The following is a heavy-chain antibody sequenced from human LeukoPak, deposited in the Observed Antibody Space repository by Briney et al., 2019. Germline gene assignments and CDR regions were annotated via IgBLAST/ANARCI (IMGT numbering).Heavy chain of an antibody. D-gene: IGHD1-26*01. CDR3: AREVGGATGFGHDY. CDR1: GGTFSSYA. CDR2: IIPIFGTA. J-gene: IGHJ4*02. V-gene: IGHV1-69*13. Sequence: SVKVSRKASGGTFSSYAISWVRQAPGQGLEWMGGIIPIFGTANYAQKFQGRVTITADESTSTAYMELSSLRSEDTAVYYCAREVGGATGFGHDYWGQGTLVTVSS.